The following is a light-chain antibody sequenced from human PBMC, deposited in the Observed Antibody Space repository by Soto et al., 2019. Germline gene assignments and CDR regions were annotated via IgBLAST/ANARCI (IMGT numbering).Light chain of an antibody. CDR1: QSVSSSY. J-gene: IGKJ5*01. CDR3: PHYDSLLIT. Sequence: EIVLTQSPGTLSLSPGERATLSCRASQSVSSSYLAWYQQKPGQPPRLLIYGASSRATGIPDRFSGSGSGTDFTLTISRLEAEDFAVFYCPHYDSLLITFAQGTRLEIK. CDR2: GAS. V-gene: IGKV3-20*01.